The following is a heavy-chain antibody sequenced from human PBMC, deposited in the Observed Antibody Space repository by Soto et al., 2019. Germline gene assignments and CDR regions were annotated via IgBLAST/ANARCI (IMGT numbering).Heavy chain of an antibody. CDR3: AREVYDFWSGSKPLAPYYYYYMDV. J-gene: IGHJ6*03. CDR2: FDPEDGET. Sequence: ASVKVSCKVSGYTLTELSMHWVRQAPGKGLEWMGGFDPEDGETIYAQKFQGRVTMTEDTSTDTAYMELSSLRSEDTAVYYCAREVYDFWSGSKPLAPYYYYYMDVWGKGTTVTVSS. D-gene: IGHD3-3*01. CDR1: GYTLTELS. V-gene: IGHV1-24*01.